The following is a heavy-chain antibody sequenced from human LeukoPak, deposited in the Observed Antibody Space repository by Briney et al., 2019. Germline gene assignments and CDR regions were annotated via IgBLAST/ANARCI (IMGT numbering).Heavy chain of an antibody. CDR3: ARDYYGSGSYFGWFDP. Sequence: PGRSLRLSCAASGSTFTSYAMHWVRQAPGKGLEWVAVISYDGSNKYYADSVKGRFTISRNNSKNTLYLQMNSLRAEDTAVYYCARDYYGSGSYFGWFDPWGQGTLVTVSS. J-gene: IGHJ5*02. V-gene: IGHV3-30-3*01. D-gene: IGHD3-10*01. CDR1: GSTFTSYA. CDR2: ISYDGSNK.